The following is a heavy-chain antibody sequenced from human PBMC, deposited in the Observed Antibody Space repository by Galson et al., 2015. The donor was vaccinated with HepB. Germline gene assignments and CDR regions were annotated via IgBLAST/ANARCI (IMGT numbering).Heavy chain of an antibody. CDR1: GYTFISYG. D-gene: IGHD5-12*01. V-gene: IGHV1-18*01. Sequence: SVKVSCKASGYTFISYGISWVRQAPGQGLEWMGWISGYNGNTNYAQKLQGRVTMTTDTSSSTAYMELRSLRSDDTAMYYCARDQWISTPHYFDYWGQGTLVTVSS. CDR2: ISGYNGNT. CDR3: ARDQWISTPHYFDY. J-gene: IGHJ4*02.